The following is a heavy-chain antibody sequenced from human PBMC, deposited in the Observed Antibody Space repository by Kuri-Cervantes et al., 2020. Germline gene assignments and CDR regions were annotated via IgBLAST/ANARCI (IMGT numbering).Heavy chain of an antibody. CDR3: ARYFAFEYFDY. Sequence: GGSLRLSCAASGFTFSSYWMSWVRQAPGKGLEWVANIKQDGSEKYYVDSVKGRFTISRDNAKNSLYLQMNSLRAEDTAVYYRARYFAFEYFDYWGQGTLVTVSS. CDR2: IKQDGSEK. V-gene: IGHV3-7*01. J-gene: IGHJ4*02. D-gene: IGHD3-10*01. CDR1: GFTFSSYW.